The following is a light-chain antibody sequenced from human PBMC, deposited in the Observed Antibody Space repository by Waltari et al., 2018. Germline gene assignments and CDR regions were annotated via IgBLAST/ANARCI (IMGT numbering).Light chain of an antibody. CDR3: QQYNSAPWT. CDR2: KAS. Sequence: DIQMTQSPSSLSASVGDKVTITCQASQSISSWSAWYQQKPGKVPKPLIYKASSLESGVPSRFSGSGSGTDFTLTISSLQPEDFATYYCQQYNSAPWTFGQGTKVEIK. CDR1: QSISSW. V-gene: IGKV1-5*01. J-gene: IGKJ1*01.